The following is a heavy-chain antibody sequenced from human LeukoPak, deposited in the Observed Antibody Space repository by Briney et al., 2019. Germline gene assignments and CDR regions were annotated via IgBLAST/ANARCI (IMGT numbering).Heavy chain of an antibody. CDR2: INQDESAK. J-gene: IGHJ6*04. D-gene: IGHD3-10*02. CDR3: AELGITMIGGV. V-gene: IGHV3-7*01. Sequence: GGSLRLSCAASGFTFSRYWMSWVRQAPGKGLEWVVSINQDESAKFYVDSVKGRFTISRDNAKNSLYLQMNSLRAEDTAVYYCAELGITMIGGVWGKGTTVTISS. CDR1: GFTFSRYW.